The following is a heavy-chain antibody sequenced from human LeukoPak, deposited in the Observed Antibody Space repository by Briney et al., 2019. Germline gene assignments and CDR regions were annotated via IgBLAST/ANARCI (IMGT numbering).Heavy chain of an antibody. D-gene: IGHD3-10*01. CDR3: ARDRDVTMVRGVSPRPSCGY. J-gene: IGHJ4*02. CDR1: GYTFTSYA. V-gene: IGHV7-4-1*02. CDR2: INTNTGNP. Sequence: GASVKVSCKASGYTFTSYAMNWVRQAPGQGLEWMGWINTNTGNPTYAQGFTGRFVFSLDTSVSTAYLQISSLKAEDTAVYYCARDRDVTMVRGVSPRPSCGYWGQGTLVTVSS.